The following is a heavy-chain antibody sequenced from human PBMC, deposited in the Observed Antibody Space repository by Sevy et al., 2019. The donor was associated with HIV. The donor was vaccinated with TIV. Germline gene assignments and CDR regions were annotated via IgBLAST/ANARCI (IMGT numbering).Heavy chain of an antibody. Sequence: GGSLRLSCAASGFTFSDYNMNWVRQAPGKGLEWVSYISGLSNYIYYADSVKGRFSISRDNVKNSLFLQMNSLRAEETALYYCARGVRSYDAFDLWGQGTMVTVSS. J-gene: IGHJ3*01. CDR2: ISGLSNYI. CDR3: ARGVRSYDAFDL. D-gene: IGHD6-6*01. CDR1: GFTFSDYN. V-gene: IGHV3-21*01.